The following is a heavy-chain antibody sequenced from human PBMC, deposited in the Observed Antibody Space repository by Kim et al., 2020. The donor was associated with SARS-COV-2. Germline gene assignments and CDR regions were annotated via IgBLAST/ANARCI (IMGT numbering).Heavy chain of an antibody. Sequence: GGSLRLSCAASGFTFSSYWMSWVRQAPGKGLEWVAHIKKDGSQKNSVDSVKGRLTISRDNAKNTLYLQMSSLRVEDTAVYYCARGGVLSGGDVWGQGTTV. D-gene: IGHD3-10*02. V-gene: IGHV3-7*01. CDR1: GFTFSSYW. CDR3: ARGGVLSGGDV. J-gene: IGHJ6*02. CDR2: IKKDGSQK.